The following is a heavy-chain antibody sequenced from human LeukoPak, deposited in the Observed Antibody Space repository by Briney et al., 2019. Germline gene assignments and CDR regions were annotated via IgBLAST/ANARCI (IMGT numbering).Heavy chain of an antibody. J-gene: IGHJ3*02. CDR3: ARTAAAAHFDI. D-gene: IGHD6-13*01. CDR1: GGSISSASYS. V-gene: IGHV4-30-4*07. Sequence: SQTLSLTCAVSGGSISSASYSWTWIRQPPGKGLEWIGYIYSSGSMYYNPSLQSRFTISVDTSKNQFSLKLNSVTAADTAVYYCARTAAAAHFDIWGQGTMVTVSS. CDR2: IYSSGSM.